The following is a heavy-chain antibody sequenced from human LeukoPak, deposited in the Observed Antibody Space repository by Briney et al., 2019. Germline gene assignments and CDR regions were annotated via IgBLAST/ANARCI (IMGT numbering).Heavy chain of an antibody. J-gene: IGHJ4*02. V-gene: IGHV1-2*06. CDR3: ARGPLAGMGSYFDY. CDR2: INPNSGGT. CDR1: GYTFTGYY. Sequence: ASVKVSCKASGYTFTGYYMHWVRQAPGQGLEWMGRINPNSGGTNYAQEFQGRVTMTRDTSISTAYMDLSRLRSDDTAVYYCARGPLAGMGSYFDYWGQGTPVTVSS. D-gene: IGHD6-19*01.